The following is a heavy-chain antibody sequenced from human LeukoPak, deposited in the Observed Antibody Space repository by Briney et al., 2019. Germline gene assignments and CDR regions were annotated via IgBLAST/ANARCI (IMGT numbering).Heavy chain of an antibody. CDR1: GYTFTSYY. CDR3: ARPSSPSSRWPTDY. D-gene: IGHD6-13*01. CDR2: INPSAGSS. V-gene: IGHV1-46*01. Sequence: ASVKVSCKASGYTFTSYYIHWVRQAPGQGPEWMGIINPSAGSSSYAQKFQGRVTMTRDTSTSTIYMELSSLRSEDTAVYYCARPSSPSSRWPTDYWGQGTLVTVSP. J-gene: IGHJ4*02.